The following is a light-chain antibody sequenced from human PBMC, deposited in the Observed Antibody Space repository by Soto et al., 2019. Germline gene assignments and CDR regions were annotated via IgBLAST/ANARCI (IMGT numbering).Light chain of an antibody. CDR3: QQYNNWPHT. CDR2: GAT. J-gene: IGKJ2*01. V-gene: IGKV3-15*01. CDR1: QSVSNN. Sequence: DIVMTQSPATLSVSPGERATVSCRASQSVSNNLAWYQQKPGQAPRLLIYGATTRDTGIPARFSGSGSGTEFTLTISILQSEDFAVYYCQQYNNWPHTFGQGTKLEIK.